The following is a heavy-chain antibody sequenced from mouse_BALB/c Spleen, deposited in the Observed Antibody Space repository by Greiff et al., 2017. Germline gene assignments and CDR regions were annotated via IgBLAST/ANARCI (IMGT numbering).Heavy chain of an antibody. CDR2: INPSNGGT. CDR3: KREGDYYGSSWYFDV. V-gene: IGHV1S81*02. J-gene: IGHJ1*01. CDR1: GYTFTSYY. Sequence: QVQLQQSGAELVKPGASVKLSCKASGYTFTSYYMYWVKQRPGQGLEWIGEINPSNGGTNFNAKFKSKATLTVDTSSSTAYMQLSSLTSEDSAVYYCKREGDYYGSSWYFDVWGAGTTVTVSS. D-gene: IGHD1-1*01.